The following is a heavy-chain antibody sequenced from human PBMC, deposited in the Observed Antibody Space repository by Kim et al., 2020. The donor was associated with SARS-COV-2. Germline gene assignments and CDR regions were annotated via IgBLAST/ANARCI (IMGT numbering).Heavy chain of an antibody. Sequence: GGSLRLSCAASGFTFSSRAMSWVRQAPGKGPEWVASVNNGSNAYYADSVKGRFTVSRDITRDTLYLQMSSLRAEDTALYFCAKDHPSSGWPAFDSWGQGT. CDR3: AKDHPSSGWPAFDS. J-gene: IGHJ4*02. CDR2: VNNGSNA. V-gene: IGHV3-23*01. CDR1: GFTFSSRA. D-gene: IGHD6-19*01.